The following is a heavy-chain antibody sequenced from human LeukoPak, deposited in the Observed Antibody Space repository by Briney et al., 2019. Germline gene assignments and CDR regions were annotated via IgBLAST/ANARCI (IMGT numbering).Heavy chain of an antibody. CDR2: IYTGGGT. V-gene: IGHV4-4*07. Sequence: SETLSLTCTVSGDSISSFYWSWIRQPAGKGLEWIGHIYTGGGTNCNPSLKSRVIMSVDTSKNQSSLRLSSVTAADTAVYYCAREINRYFDLWGRGTLPSVSS. CDR3: AREINRYFDL. CDR1: GDSISSFY. J-gene: IGHJ2*01.